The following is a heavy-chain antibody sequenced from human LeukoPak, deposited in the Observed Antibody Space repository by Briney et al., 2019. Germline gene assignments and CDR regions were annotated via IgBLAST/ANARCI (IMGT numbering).Heavy chain of an antibody. D-gene: IGHD6-13*01. J-gene: IGHJ3*02. V-gene: IGHV3-23*01. CDR3: AKDREQQLARDAFDI. CDR1: GFTFSSYA. Sequence: GGSLRLSCAASGFTFSSYAMSWVRQAPGKGLEWVSAISGSGGGTYYADSVKGRFTISRDNSKNTLYLQMNSLRAEDTAVYYCAKDREQQLARDAFDIWGQGTMVTVSS. CDR2: ISGSGGGT.